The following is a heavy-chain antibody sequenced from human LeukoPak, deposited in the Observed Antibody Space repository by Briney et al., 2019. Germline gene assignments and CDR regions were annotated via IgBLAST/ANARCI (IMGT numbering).Heavy chain of an antibody. CDR1: GYSFTSYW. D-gene: IGHD4-11*01. CDR3: ARVTSDGYYYYYYMDV. V-gene: IGHV5-51*03. Sequence: GESLKISCKGSGYSFTSYWIGWVRQMPGKGLEWMGIIYPGDSDTRYSPSFQGQVTISADKSISTAYLQWSSLKASDTAMYYCARVTSDGYYYYYYMDVRGKGTTVTVSS. CDR2: IYPGDSDT. J-gene: IGHJ6*03.